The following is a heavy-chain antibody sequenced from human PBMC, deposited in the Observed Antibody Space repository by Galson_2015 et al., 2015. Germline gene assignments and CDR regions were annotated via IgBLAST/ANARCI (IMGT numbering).Heavy chain of an antibody. Sequence: SLRLSCAASGFTFSSYSMNWVRQAPGKGLEWVSSISSSSSYIYYADSVKGRFTISRDNAKNSLYLQMNSLRAEDTAVYYCARLADYYDSSGYHDAFDIWGQGTMVTVSS. D-gene: IGHD3-22*01. V-gene: IGHV3-21*01. CDR1: GFTFSSYS. CDR2: ISSSSSYI. J-gene: IGHJ3*02. CDR3: ARLADYYDSSGYHDAFDI.